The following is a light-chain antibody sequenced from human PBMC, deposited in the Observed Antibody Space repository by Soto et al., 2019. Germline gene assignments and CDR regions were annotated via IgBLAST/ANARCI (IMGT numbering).Light chain of an antibody. CDR1: QSVSSSY. V-gene: IGKV3-20*01. CDR3: QQYGSSPWT. Sequence: EIVLTXSPGTLSLSXXXXATLSCRASQSVSSSYLSWYQQKPGQAPRLLIYGASSRATGIPDRFSGSGSGIDFILTIIRLEPECLEVYYCQQYGSSPWTFGQVTKVEIK. CDR2: GAS. J-gene: IGKJ1*01.